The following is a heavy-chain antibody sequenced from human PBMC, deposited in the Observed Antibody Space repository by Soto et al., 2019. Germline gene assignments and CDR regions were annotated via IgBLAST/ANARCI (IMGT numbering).Heavy chain of an antibody. J-gene: IGHJ4*02. Sequence: SETLSPTCTVSGGSISSYYWSWSRQPPGKGLEWSGYIYNSGTTNYNPSLKSRVTISVDTSTNQFFLKLNSVTAADTFVYYRGRQDNSGRHQSFDYWGQGILVTVSS. CDR2: IYNSGTT. CDR3: GRQDNSGRHQSFDY. D-gene: IGHD1-26*01. CDR1: GGSISSYY. V-gene: IGHV4-59*08.